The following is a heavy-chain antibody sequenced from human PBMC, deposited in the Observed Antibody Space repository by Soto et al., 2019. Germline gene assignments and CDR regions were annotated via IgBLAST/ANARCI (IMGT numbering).Heavy chain of an antibody. Sequence: PSETLSLTCTVSGGSISSSSYYWGWIRQPPGKGLEWIGSFYYSGSTYYNPSLKSRVTISVDTSKNQFSLKLSSVTAADTAVYYCAHYGQYREGYWGQGTLVTVSS. D-gene: IGHD2-15*01. J-gene: IGHJ4*02. CDR2: FYYSGST. V-gene: IGHV4-39*01. CDR3: AHYGQYREGY. CDR1: GGSISSSSYY.